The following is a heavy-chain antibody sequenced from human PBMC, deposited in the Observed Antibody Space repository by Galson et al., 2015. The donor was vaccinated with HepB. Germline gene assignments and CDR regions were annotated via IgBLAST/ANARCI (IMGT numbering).Heavy chain of an antibody. CDR1: GFTFSSYW. J-gene: IGHJ4*02. CDR3: ARVHPYYGGNSPPHYFDY. D-gene: IGHD4-23*01. Sequence: SLRLSCAASGFTFSSYWMSWVRQAPGKGLEWVANIKQDGSEKYYVDSVKGRFTISRDNAKNSLYLQMNSLRAEDTAVYYCARVHPYYGGNSPPHYFDYWGQGTLVTVSS. CDR2: IKQDGSEK. V-gene: IGHV3-7*01.